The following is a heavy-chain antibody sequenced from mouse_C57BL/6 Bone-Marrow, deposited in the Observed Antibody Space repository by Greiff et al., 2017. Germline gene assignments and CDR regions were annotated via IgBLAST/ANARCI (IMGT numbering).Heavy chain of an antibody. CDR2: INPGSGGT. CDR3: ARDLDEYDGAWVAY. V-gene: IGHV1-54*01. J-gene: IGHJ3*01. D-gene: IGHD2-4*01. Sequence: VQLQQSGAELVRPGTSVKVSCKASGYAFTNYLIEWVKQRPGQGLEWIGVINPGSGGTIYNEKFKGKATLTADKSSSTAYMQLSSLTSEESAVYFGARDLDEYDGAWVAYWGQGTLVTVSA. CDR1: GYAFTNYL.